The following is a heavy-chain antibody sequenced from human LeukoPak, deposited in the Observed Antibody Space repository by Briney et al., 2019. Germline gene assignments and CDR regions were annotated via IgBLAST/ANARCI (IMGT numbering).Heavy chain of an antibody. Sequence: SETLSLTCTVSGVSISRNTYYWSWIRQPPGKGLEWIGYVFYSGSTYYNPSLKSRITISVDTSNNQFSLKLGSVTAADTAVYYCARDGSGFAKFDYWGQGTLVTVSS. J-gene: IGHJ4*02. V-gene: IGHV4-30-4*01. CDR3: ARDGSGFAKFDY. D-gene: IGHD3-10*01. CDR1: GVSISRNTYY. CDR2: VFYSGST.